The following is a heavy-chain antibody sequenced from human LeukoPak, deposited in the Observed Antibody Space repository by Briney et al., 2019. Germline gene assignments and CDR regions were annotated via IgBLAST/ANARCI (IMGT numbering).Heavy chain of an antibody. CDR1: GFTFSSYS. V-gene: IGHV3-21*01. CDR2: ISSSSSYI. J-gene: IGHJ4*02. D-gene: IGHD1-26*01. CDR3: ARDGSGSYYY. Sequence: KPGGPLRLSCAASGFTFSSYSMNWVRQAPGKGLEWVSSISSSSSYIYYADSVKGRFTISRDNAKNSLYLQMNSLRAEDTAVYYCARDGSGSYYYWGQGTLVTVSS.